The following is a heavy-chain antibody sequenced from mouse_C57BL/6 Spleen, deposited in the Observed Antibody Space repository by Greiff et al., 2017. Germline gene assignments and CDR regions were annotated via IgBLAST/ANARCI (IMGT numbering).Heavy chain of an antibody. CDR3: ARFLYAMDY. V-gene: IGHV1-55*01. CDR2: IYPGSGST. Sequence: QVQLQQPGAELVKPGASVKMSCKASGYTFTSYWLTWVQQRPGQGLEWIGDIYPGSGSTNYNEKFKSKATLTVDTSSSTAYMQLSSLTSEDSAVYYCARFLYAMDYWGQGTSVTVSS. J-gene: IGHJ4*01. CDR1: GYTFTSYW.